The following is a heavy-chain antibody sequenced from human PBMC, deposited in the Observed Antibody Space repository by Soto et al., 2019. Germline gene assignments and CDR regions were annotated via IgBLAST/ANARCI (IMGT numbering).Heavy chain of an antibody. J-gene: IGHJ6*02. CDR3: ARDSSSWPNYYYYGMDV. CDR1: GFTFSSYA. V-gene: IGHV3-30-3*01. Sequence: PGGSLRLSCAASGFTFSSYAMHWVRQAPGKGLEWVAVISYDGSNKYYADSVKGRFTISRDNSKNTLYLQMNSLRAEDTAVYYCARDSSSWPNYYYYGMDVWGQGTTVTVSS. D-gene: IGHD6-13*01. CDR2: ISYDGSNK.